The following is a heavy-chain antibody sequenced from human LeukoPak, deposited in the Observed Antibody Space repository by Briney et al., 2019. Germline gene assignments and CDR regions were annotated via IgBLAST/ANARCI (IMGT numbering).Heavy chain of an antibody. CDR3: AKSLAFAATGGGMDV. J-gene: IGHJ6*02. CDR1: GFTFSTYA. CDR2: INGSDGNT. V-gene: IGHV3-23*01. D-gene: IGHD2-15*01. Sequence: GGSLRLSCAASGFTFSTYAMRWVRQAPGKGLEWVSSINGSDGNTYYADSAKGRFTISRDNSRNTVDLQMNSLGAEDAAVYYCAKSLAFAATGGGMDVWGQGTTVTVSS.